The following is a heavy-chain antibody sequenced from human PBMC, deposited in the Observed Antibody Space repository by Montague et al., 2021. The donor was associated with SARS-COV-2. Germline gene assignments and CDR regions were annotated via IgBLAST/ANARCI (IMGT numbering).Heavy chain of an antibody. CDR2: VYYSGST. V-gene: IGHV4-39*01. CDR1: GGSISSRNLF. J-gene: IGHJ3*02. D-gene: IGHD6-25*01. Sequence: SETLSLTCSVSGGSISSRNLFWGWIRQPPGKGLEWIGSVYYSGSTYYKPSLKSRITISVDTSKNQFSLRLASVTAADTAVYYCVRKGISAADNGSDIWGQGTMVIVSS. CDR3: VRKGISAADNGSDI.